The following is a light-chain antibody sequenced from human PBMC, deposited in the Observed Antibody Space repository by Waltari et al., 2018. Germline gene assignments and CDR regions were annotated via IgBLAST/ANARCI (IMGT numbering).Light chain of an antibody. CDR1: QSVSSN. J-gene: IGKJ2*01. CDR2: GAS. V-gene: IGKV3-15*01. Sequence: EIVMTQSPATLSVSPGDRATLPCRARQSVSSNLAWYQQKPGQAPRLLIYGASTRATGIPARFSGSGSGTEFTLTISSLQSEDFAVYYCQQYNNWPYTFGQGTKLEIK. CDR3: QQYNNWPYT.